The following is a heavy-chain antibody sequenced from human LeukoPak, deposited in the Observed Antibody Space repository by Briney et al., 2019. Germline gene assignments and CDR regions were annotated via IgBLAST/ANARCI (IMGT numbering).Heavy chain of an antibody. CDR2: INPNKHGT. Sequence: SVKVSCQASCYTFTGYHMHWVGQAPGQALEWVGWINPNKHGTNYARKSQSRDTQTSHTSISPAYMEVSGLRSDETPVYYCPRAGLSPISMVRGPEGYWGQGTLVTVSS. CDR1: CYTFTGYH. V-gene: IGHV1-2*02. D-gene: IGHD3-10*01. J-gene: IGHJ4*02. CDR3: PRAGLSPISMVRGPEGY.